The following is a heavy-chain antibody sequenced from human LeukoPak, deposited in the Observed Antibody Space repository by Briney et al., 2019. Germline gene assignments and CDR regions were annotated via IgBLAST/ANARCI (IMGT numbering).Heavy chain of an antibody. CDR1: GGSISRYY. CDR2: IYYSGST. CDR3: ARRPSRGGAFDI. D-gene: IGHD3-16*01. Sequence: SETLSLTCTVSGGSISRYYWSWIRQPPGKGLEWIGYIYYSGSTNYNPSLKSRVTISVDTSKNQFSLKLSSVTAADTAVYSCARRPSRGGAFDIWGQGTMVTVSS. J-gene: IGHJ3*02. V-gene: IGHV4-59*01.